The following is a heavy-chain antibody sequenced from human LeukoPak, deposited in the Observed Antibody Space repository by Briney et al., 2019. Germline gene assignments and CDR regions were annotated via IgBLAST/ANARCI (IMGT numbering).Heavy chain of an antibody. Sequence: PSETLSLTCTVSGGSISSYYWSWIRQPPGKGLEWIGYIYYSGGTNYNPSLKSRVTISVDTSKNQFSLKLSSVTAADTAVYYCARGFYDSSGYYRRLLSRDYWGQGTLVTVSS. V-gene: IGHV4-59*12. J-gene: IGHJ4*02. CDR3: ARGFYDSSGYYRRLLSRDY. CDR2: IYYSGGT. CDR1: GGSISSYY. D-gene: IGHD3-22*01.